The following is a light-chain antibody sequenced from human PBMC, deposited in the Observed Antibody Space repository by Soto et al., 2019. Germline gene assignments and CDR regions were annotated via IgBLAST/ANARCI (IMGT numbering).Light chain of an antibody. J-gene: IGLJ2*01. CDR2: DDS. CDR1: NIGSKS. CDR3: QVWDSSSDHPGVV. Sequence: SYELTQPPSVSVATGQTARITCGGNNIGSKSVHWYQQKPGQAPVLVVYDDSYRPSGIPERFSGSNSGNTATLTISRVEAGDEADYYCQVWDSSSDHPGVVFGGGTKLTVL. V-gene: IGLV3-21*02.